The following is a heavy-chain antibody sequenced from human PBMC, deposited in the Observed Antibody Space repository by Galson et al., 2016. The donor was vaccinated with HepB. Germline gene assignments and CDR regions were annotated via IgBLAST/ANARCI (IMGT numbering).Heavy chain of an antibody. CDR2: IYYTGRT. J-gene: IGHJ4*02. D-gene: IGHD1-26*01. Sequence: ETLSLTCVVSGGSIGSSNYYWGWIRPPPGKALEWLGGIYYTGRTFYNPSLKSRVTIFVDTSSNQFSLRLSSVTAADTAVYYCARHEPSFCNSGTCYPYYFDYWGQGTLVTVSS. CDR1: GGSIGSSNYY. V-gene: IGHV4-39*01. CDR3: ARHEPSFCNSGTCYPYYFDY.